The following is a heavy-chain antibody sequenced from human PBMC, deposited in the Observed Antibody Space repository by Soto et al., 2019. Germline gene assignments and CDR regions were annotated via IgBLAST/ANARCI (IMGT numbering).Heavy chain of an antibody. D-gene: IGHD4-17*01. CDR2: IYYSGST. V-gene: IGHV4-31*03. CDR3: ARFIYGDLHAFDI. J-gene: IGHJ3*02. Sequence: PSETLSLTCTFSGCSISSGGYYWSWIRQHPGKGLEWIGYIYYSGSTYYNPSLKSRVTISVDTSKNQFSLKLSSVTAADTAVYYCARFIYGDLHAFDIWGQGTMVTVSS. CDR1: GCSISSGGYY.